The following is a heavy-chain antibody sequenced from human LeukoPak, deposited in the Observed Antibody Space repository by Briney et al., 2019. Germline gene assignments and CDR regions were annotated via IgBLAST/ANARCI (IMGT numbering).Heavy chain of an antibody. CDR3: ARERGAFDI. V-gene: IGHV3-74*01. CDR2: INSGGSRT. J-gene: IGHJ3*02. CDR1: GFTFSSYW. Sequence: GRSLRLSCAASGFTFSSYWMHWVRQAPGKGLVWVSRINSGGSRTTYADSVKGRFTISRDNAKNTLYLQMNSLRAEDTAVYYCARERGAFDIWGQGTMVTISS. D-gene: IGHD3-16*01.